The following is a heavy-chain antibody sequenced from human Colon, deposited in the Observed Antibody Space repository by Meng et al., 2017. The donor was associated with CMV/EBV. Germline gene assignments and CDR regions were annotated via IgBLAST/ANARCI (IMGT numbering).Heavy chain of an antibody. J-gene: IGHJ6*02. CDR3: ARGGVHVVPAVTYYFYYAMDV. CDR1: GFTFSSWA. D-gene: IGHD2-2*01. V-gene: IGHV3-30*04. CDR2: TSFDGSNK. Sequence: GGSLRLSCGASGFTFSSWAMHWVRQAPGKGLEWVATTSFDGSNKFYAESVKGRFTISRDNSRNALYLQMNTLRPEDTAVYYCARGGVHVVPAVTYYFYYAMDVWGQGTTVTVSS.